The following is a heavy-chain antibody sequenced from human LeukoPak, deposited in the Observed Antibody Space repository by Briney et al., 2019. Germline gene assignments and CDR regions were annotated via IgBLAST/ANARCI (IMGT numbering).Heavy chain of an antibody. CDR3: ARGNDFDS. CDR2: INPNSGVT. J-gene: IGHJ4*02. V-gene: IGHV1-2*02. CDR1: GYTLTGYY. D-gene: IGHD3-10*01. Sequence: GASVKVSCEASGYTLTGYYMHWVRQAPGQGLEWMGWINPNSGVTNYAQEFQGRVTMTRDTSISTAYMEVNSLTSDDTAVYYCARGNDFDSWGQGTLVTVSS.